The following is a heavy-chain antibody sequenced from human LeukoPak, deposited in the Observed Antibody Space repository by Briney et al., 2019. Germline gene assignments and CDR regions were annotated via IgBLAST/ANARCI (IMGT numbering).Heavy chain of an antibody. CDR1: GFTFSSYE. CDR2: ISSSGSTI. Sequence: PGGSLRLSCAASGFTFSSYEMNWVRQAPGKGLEWVSYISSSGSTIYYADSVKGRITISRDNAKNSLYLQMNSLRVEDTAVYYCARARPKYFDYWGQGTLLTVSS. V-gene: IGHV3-48*03. CDR3: ARARPKYFDY. J-gene: IGHJ4*02.